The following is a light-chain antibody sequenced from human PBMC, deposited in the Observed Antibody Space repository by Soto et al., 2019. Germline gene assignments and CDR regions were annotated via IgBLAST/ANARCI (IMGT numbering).Light chain of an antibody. J-gene: IGKJ1*01. CDR3: QKYDSAPAT. V-gene: IGKV1-27*01. Sequence: DIQMTQSPSSLSASIGDRVTITCRASQGIGSYLAWYQQRPGKVPRLLIYAASTLQSGVPSRFSGSGSGTDFTLTISSLQPEDFATYYCQKYDSAPATFGQGTKVEIK. CDR2: AAS. CDR1: QGIGSY.